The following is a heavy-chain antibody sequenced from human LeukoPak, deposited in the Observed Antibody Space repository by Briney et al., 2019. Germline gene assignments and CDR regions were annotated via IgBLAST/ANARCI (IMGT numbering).Heavy chain of an antibody. Sequence: GGSLRLSCAASGFTFSSYTMSWVRQAPGKGLEWVSTITTSDGNTYYADSVKGRFTISRDNSKNTLYLQMNSLRAEDTAVYYCARGITVMIVAPGYWGQGTLVTVSS. J-gene: IGHJ4*02. CDR1: GFTFSSYT. CDR2: ITTSDGNT. CDR3: ARGITVMIVAPGY. D-gene: IGHD3-22*01. V-gene: IGHV3-23*01.